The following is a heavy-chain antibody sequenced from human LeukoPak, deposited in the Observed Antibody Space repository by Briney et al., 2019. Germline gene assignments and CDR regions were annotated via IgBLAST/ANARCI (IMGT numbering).Heavy chain of an antibody. CDR2: ISRDSTTI. Sequence: GGSLRLSCAASGFTFSGFHINWVRQAPGKGLEWLSYISRDSTTIYYADSVKGRFTISRDNAKNSLYLQMNSLRAEDTAVYYCARADSSGWYDYWGQGTLVTVSS. CDR1: GFTFSGFH. V-gene: IGHV3-48*01. CDR3: ARADSSGWYDY. J-gene: IGHJ4*02. D-gene: IGHD6-19*01.